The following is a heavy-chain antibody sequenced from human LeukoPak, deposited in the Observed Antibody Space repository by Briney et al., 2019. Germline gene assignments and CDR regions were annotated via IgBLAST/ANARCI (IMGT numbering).Heavy chain of an antibody. J-gene: IGHJ4*02. D-gene: IGHD6-13*01. CDR1: GGSIGSSSYH. V-gene: IGHV4-39*07. Sequence: PSETLSLTCTVSGGSIGSSSYHWGWIRQPPGKGLEWIGSVYYSGSTYYNPSLKSRVTISVDTSKNQFSLKLSSVTAADTAVYYCARDQNPRGIDYWGQGTLVTVSS. CDR2: VYYSGST. CDR3: ARDQNPRGIDY.